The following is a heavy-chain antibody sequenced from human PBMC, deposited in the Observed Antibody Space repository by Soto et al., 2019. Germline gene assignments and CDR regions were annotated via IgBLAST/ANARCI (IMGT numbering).Heavy chain of an antibody. CDR3: SRQYCSDSTCYYYNGMDV. Sequence: GGSLRLSCAASGFTFSYYSMHWVRQAPGKGLEWVAVVSYDGNIEYYADSVKGRFSISRDNSKNTLNLQMDNLRVEDTAVYFCSRQYCSDSTCYYYNGMDVWGQGTTVTVSS. CDR2: VSYDGNIE. V-gene: IGHV3-30-3*01. D-gene: IGHD2-15*01. J-gene: IGHJ6*02. CDR1: GFTFSYYS.